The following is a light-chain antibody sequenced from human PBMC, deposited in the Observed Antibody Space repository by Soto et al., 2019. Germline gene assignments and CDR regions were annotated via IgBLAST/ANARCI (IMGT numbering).Light chain of an antibody. V-gene: IGKV3-15*01. J-gene: IGKJ4*01. CDR2: GAS. Sequence: EVVMTQSPATLSVSPGERATLSCRASQSVSSNLAWYQQKPGQAPRLLIYGASTRATGIPARFSGSGSGTELTLTISSLQSEDFAVSYCQQYTNWPPLTFGGGTKVEIK. CDR1: QSVSSN. CDR3: QQYTNWPPLT.